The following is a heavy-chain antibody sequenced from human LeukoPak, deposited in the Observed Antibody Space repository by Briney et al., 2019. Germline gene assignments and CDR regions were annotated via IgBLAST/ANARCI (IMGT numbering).Heavy chain of an antibody. J-gene: IGHJ3*02. Sequence: ASVKVSCKASGGTFSSYAISWVRQAPGQGLEWMGRIIPILGIANYAQKFQGRVTITADKSTSTAYMELSSLRSEDTAVYYCARGGGADYGGNSDAFDIWGQGTMVTVSS. V-gene: IGHV1-69*04. CDR2: IIPILGIA. CDR3: ARGGGADYGGNSDAFDI. CDR1: GGTFSSYA. D-gene: IGHD4-23*01.